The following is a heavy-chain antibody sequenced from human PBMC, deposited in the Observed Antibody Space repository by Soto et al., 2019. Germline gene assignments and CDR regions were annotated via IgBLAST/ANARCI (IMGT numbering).Heavy chain of an antibody. D-gene: IGHD3-10*01. CDR2: IIPIFGTA. J-gene: IGHJ1*01. CDR1: GGTFSSYA. CDR3: ARGRGHMVRGVTPPFQH. Sequence: QVQLVQSGAEVKKPGSSVKVSCKASGGTFSSYAISWVRQAPGQGLAWMGGIIPIFGTANYAQKFQGRVTITAEESTSTAYMELSSLRAEDTAVYYCARGRGHMVRGVTPPFQHWGQGTLVTVST. V-gene: IGHV1-69*01.